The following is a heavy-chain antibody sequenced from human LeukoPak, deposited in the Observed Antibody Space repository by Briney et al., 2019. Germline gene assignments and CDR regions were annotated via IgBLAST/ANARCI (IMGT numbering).Heavy chain of an antibody. CDR1: XXTXXSYD. V-gene: IGHV1-8*01. J-gene: IGHJ4*02. D-gene: IGHD7-27*01. CDR2: MNPNSGNT. CDR3: ARGPRNWGFDY. Sequence: SVXXSXXASXXTXXSYDXNXXRQASGQGLEWMGCMNPNSGNTGYAQKFQGRVTMTRDTSISTIYMELSSLISEDTAVYYCARGPRNWGFDYWGQGTLVTVSS.